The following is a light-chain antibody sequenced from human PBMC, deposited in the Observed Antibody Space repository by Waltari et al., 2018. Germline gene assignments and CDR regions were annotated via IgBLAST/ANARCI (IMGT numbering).Light chain of an antibody. J-gene: IGKJ4*01. CDR2: AAS. CDR1: RAISTF. CDR3: QQYSTFPPT. Sequence: DIQMTQSPSSLSPSVGDRVILTCRARRAISTFLAWFQLKPGKAPKSLIYAASTLLTGVSSNFSGSGSGTDFTLTISSLQPGDCATYYCQQYSTFPPTFGGGTRVEI. V-gene: IGKV1-16*02.